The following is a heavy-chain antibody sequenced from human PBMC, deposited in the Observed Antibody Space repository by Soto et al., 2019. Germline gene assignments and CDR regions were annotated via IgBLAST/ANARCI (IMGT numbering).Heavy chain of an antibody. V-gene: IGHV4-30-4*01. CDR1: GGSIRSGHYY. D-gene: IGHD2-15*01. J-gene: IGHJ5*02. CDR2: IYYSGTT. CDR3: LGYCSGGSCPRYWFAP. Sequence: PSETLSLTCCASGGSIRSGHYYWTWLRQPTGKGLEWIGLIYYSGTTYYTPSLKSRVTISGDTSKNQLSLMLRSVTAADPAVYYCLGYCSGGSCPRYWFAPWGQGTLVTVSS.